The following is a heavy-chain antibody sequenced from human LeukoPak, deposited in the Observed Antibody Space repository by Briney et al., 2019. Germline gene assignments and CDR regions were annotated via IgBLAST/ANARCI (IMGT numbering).Heavy chain of an antibody. J-gene: IGHJ4*02. D-gene: IGHD4-11*01. CDR3: ARIPKTTYFDY. Sequence: PGGSLRLSCAASGFTFSSHWMSWVRQAPGKGQEWVSLIYSGGSTDYADSVKGRFTISRDNSENTLHLQMNSLRAEDTAVYYCARIPKTTYFDYWGQGTLVTVSS. CDR1: GFTFSSHW. V-gene: IGHV3-53*01. CDR2: IYSGGST.